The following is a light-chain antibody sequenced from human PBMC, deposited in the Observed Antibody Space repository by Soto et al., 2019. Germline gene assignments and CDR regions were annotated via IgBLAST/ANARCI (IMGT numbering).Light chain of an antibody. CDR3: QQYSSPPQT. CDR1: PSVTNF. Sequence: EIVLTQSPATLSLSPGERATLSCRASPSVTNFLAWYQQKVGQAPRLLIFAASNRATGIPDRFSGSGSGTDFTLTISRLEPEDFAMYFCQQYSSPPQTFGQGTKVDIK. V-gene: IGKV3-20*01. J-gene: IGKJ1*01. CDR2: AAS.